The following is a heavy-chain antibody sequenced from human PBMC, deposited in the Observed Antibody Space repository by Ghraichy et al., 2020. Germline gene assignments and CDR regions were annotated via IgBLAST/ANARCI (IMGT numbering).Heavy chain of an antibody. CDR1: GFTFSSYA. CDR2: ISGSGGST. CDR3: ANSAFSSSWYRESHYYYYMDV. V-gene: IGHV3-23*01. Sequence: GGSLRLSCAASGFTFSSYAMSWVRQAPGKGLEWVSAISGSGGSTYYADSVKGRLTISRDNSKNTLYLQMNSLRAEDTAVYYCANSAFSSSWYRESHYYYYMDVWGKGTTVTVSS. D-gene: IGHD6-13*01. J-gene: IGHJ6*03.